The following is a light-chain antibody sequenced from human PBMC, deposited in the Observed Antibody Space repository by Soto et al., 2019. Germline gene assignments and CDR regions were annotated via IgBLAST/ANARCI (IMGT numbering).Light chain of an antibody. Sequence: DIQMTQSPSSLSASVGDRVTITCRASQSISSYLNWYHQKPGKAPKLLISDASNLETGVPSRFSGSGSGTHFTLTIRSLQPEDIATYYCQQYANLPLTFGGGTKVDIK. CDR2: DAS. CDR3: QQYANLPLT. J-gene: IGKJ4*01. CDR1: QSISSY. V-gene: IGKV1-33*01.